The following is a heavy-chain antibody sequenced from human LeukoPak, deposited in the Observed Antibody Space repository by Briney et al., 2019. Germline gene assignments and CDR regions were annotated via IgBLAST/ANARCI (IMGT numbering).Heavy chain of an antibody. Sequence: SETLSLTCTVSGGSISSYYWSWIRQPAGKGLEWIGRIYTSGSTNYNPSLKSRVTMSVDTSKNQFSLKLSSVTAADTAVYYCARFNYYDSSGGVNAFDIWGQGTMVTVSS. V-gene: IGHV4-4*07. CDR2: IYTSGST. CDR1: GGSISSYY. J-gene: IGHJ3*02. D-gene: IGHD3-22*01. CDR3: ARFNYYDSSGGVNAFDI.